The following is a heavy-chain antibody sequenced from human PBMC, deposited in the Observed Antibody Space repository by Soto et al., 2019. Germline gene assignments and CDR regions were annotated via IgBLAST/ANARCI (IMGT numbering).Heavy chain of an antibody. Sequence: GGALRLSCSASGFTFDDYPMHWVRQAPGKGLGGVSGISWNSGSIGYADSVKGRFTISRDNAKNSLYLQMNSLRAEDTALYYCASLDYCSGGSCYSSVDAFDIWGQGTMVTVSS. CDR1: GFTFDDYP. J-gene: IGHJ3*02. CDR2: ISWNSGSI. D-gene: IGHD2-15*01. CDR3: ASLDYCSGGSCYSSVDAFDI. V-gene: IGHV3-9*01.